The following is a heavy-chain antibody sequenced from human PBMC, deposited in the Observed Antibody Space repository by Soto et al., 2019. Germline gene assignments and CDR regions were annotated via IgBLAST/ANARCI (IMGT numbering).Heavy chain of an antibody. CDR2: IYWDDDK. CDR1: GFSLTTTGVG. D-gene: IGHD3-3*01. Sequence: QITLNESGPAQVKPTQTLTLTCTFSGFSLTTTGVGVGWMRQSPGRAPEWLAPIYWDDDKRYSPSLKSRLTITKDAPQTQVVVTMAALDPADTATYYCAHRVLRTVFGLVTTTAIYFDFWGQGTPVAVSS. V-gene: IGHV2-5*02. J-gene: IGHJ4*02. CDR3: AHRVLRTVFGLVTTTAIYFDF.